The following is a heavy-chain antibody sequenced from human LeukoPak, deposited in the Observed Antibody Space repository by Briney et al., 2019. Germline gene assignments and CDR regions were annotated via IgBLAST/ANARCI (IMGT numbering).Heavy chain of an antibody. CDR2: IYYSGST. Sequence: SETLTLTCTVSGGSISSYYWSWIRQPPGKGLEWIGYIYYSGSTHYNPSLKSRVTISVDTSKNLFSLKLSPVTAADTAVYYCARRQWLVPSYFDSWGQGTLVAVSS. D-gene: IGHD6-19*01. CDR3: ARRQWLVPSYFDS. V-gene: IGHV4-59*08. J-gene: IGHJ4*02. CDR1: GGSISSYY.